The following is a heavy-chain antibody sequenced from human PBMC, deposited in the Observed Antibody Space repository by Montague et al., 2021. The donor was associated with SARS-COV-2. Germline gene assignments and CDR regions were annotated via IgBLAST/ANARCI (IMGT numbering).Heavy chain of an antibody. CDR2: INHSGST. Sequence: SETLSLTCVVYGGSFSGYYWSWIRQPPGKGLEWIGEINHSGSTNYNPSLKSRVTISVDTSKNQFSLKLSSVTAADTAVYYCARGRPVTTFYYYYGMDVWGQGTTVTVSS. CDR3: ARGRPVTTFYYYYGMDV. V-gene: IGHV4-34*01. D-gene: IGHD4-17*01. CDR1: GGSFSGYY. J-gene: IGHJ6*02.